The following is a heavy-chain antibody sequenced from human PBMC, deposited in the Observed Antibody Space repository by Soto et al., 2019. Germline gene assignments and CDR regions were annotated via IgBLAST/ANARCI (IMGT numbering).Heavy chain of an antibody. V-gene: IGHV4-39*07. J-gene: IGHJ5*02. CDR1: GGSISSSSYY. D-gene: IGHD2-15*01. CDR2: IYYSGST. CDR3: ATLPPRIEVTVLPIPT. Sequence: SETLSLTCTVSGGSISSSSYYWGWIRQPPGKGLEWIGSIYYSGSTYYNPSLKSRVTISVDTSNNQFSLTLRYVTAADTAVYYCATLPPRIEVTVLPIPTWGQGTLVTVSS.